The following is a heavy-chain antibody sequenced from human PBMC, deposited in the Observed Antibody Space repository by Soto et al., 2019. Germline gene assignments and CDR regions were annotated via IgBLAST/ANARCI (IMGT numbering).Heavy chain of an antibody. CDR2: INAGNGNT. CDR1: GYTFTSYA. Sequence: ASVKVSCKASGYTFTSYAMHWVRQAPGQRLEWMGWINAGNGNTKYSQKFQGRVTITRDTSASTAYMELSSLRSEDTAVYYCARPPPGCEYHYCLDDWGRGTTVTVSS. CDR3: ARPPPGCEYHYCLDD. V-gene: IGHV1-3*01. J-gene: IGHJ6*02.